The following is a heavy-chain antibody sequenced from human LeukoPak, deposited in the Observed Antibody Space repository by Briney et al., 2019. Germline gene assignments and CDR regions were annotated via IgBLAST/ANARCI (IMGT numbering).Heavy chain of an antibody. CDR2: INPNSGGT. D-gene: IGHD3-9*01. CDR3: ARDRFGGYFDPLDY. CDR1: GYTFTGYY. Sequence: ASVKVSCKASGYTFTGYYMHWVRQAPGQGLEWMGWINPNSGGTNYAQKFQGRVTMTRDTSISTAYMELSRLRSDDTAVYYCARDRFGGYFDPLDYWGQGTLVTVSS. V-gene: IGHV1-2*02. J-gene: IGHJ4*02.